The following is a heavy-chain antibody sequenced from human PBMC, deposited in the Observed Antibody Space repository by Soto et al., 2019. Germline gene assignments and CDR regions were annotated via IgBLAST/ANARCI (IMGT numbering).Heavy chain of an antibody. CDR1: GFAFNSYA. V-gene: IGHV3-30*18. D-gene: IGHD3-16*02. J-gene: IGHJ6*02. Sequence: PGGSLRLSCAVSGFAFNSYAMHWVRQAPGKGLEWVAVISHDGGHTYYADSVKGRFTISRDNSENTLYLQMTSLRVEDTAVYFCAKDFSFYESWTSPRYGVDVWGQGTTVTVSS. CDR2: ISHDGGHT. CDR3: AKDFSFYESWTSPRYGVDV.